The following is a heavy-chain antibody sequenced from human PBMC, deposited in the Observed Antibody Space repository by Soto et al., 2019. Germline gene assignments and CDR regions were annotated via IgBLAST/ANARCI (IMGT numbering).Heavy chain of an antibody. V-gene: IGHV3-30*18. D-gene: IGHD2-2*01. Sequence: PGGSLRLSCAASGFTFSSYGMHWVRQAPGKGLEWVAVISYDGSNKYYADSVKGRFTISRDNSKNTLYLQINSLRAEDTAVYYCAKDIVVVPAAASFTDYYYYGMDVWGQGTTVTVSS. CDR1: GFTFSSYG. CDR2: ISYDGSNK. J-gene: IGHJ6*02. CDR3: AKDIVVVPAAASFTDYYYYGMDV.